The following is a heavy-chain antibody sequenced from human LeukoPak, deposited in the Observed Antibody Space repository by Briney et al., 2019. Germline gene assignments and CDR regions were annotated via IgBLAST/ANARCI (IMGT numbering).Heavy chain of an antibody. CDR2: ISAYNGNT. V-gene: IGHV1-18*01. D-gene: IGHD3-22*01. CDR1: GYTFTSYG. CDR3: ARGGPPYYYDSSGYYSDY. J-gene: IGHJ4*02. Sequence: ASETVSCKASGYTFTSYGISWVRQAPGQGLEWMGWISAYNGNTNYAQKLQGRVTMTTDTSTSTAYMELRSLRSDDTAVYYCARGGPPYYYDSSGYYSDYWGQGTLVTVSS.